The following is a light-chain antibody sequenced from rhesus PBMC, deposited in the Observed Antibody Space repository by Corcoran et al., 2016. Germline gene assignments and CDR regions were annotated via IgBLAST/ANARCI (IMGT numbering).Light chain of an antibody. CDR3: LQYNSVPWT. J-gene: IGKJ1*01. CDR2: KAS. Sequence: DIQMTQSPSSLSASVGDKVTITCRASQGISSWLAWYQQKPRKAPKVLIYKASSLQSGIPSRFSGRGSGTDFTLTISSLQPEDFATYLCLQYNSVPWTFGQGTKVEIK. CDR1: QGISSW. V-gene: IGKV1-21*01.